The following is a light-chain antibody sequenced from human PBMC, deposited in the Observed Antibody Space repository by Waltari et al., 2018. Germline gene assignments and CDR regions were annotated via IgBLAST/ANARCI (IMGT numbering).Light chain of an antibody. CDR1: SSNIGAGYD. CDR3: QSYDSSLSGCV. V-gene: IGLV1-40*01. Sequence: QSVLTQPPSVSGAPGQRVTISCTGSSSNIGAGYDVHWYQQLPGTAPKLLIFGNSSRPSGVPDRFSGSKSGTSASLATTGLQAEDEADYYCQSYDSSLSGCVFGGGTKLTVL. CDR2: GNS. J-gene: IGLJ3*02.